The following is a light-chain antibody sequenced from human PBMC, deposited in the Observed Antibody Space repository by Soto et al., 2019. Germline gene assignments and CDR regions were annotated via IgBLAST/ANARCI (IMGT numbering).Light chain of an antibody. J-gene: IGKJ1*01. CDR3: QQYETVSGT. Sequence: DIQMTQSPSTLSGSVGGRVTITCRASPSISRWLAWYQQKPGEAPKLLIYDASAXQRGVPSRFSGSGSGTKFTLSIASLHPDDFATYYCQQYETVSGTFGPGTKVDIK. V-gene: IGKV1-5*01. CDR2: DAS. CDR1: PSISRW.